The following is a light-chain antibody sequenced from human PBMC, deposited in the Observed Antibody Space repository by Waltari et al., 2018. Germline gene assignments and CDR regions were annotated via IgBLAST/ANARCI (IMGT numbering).Light chain of an antibody. Sequence: DIQLTQSPSFLSSSVGDRLTITCRASQGISSYLAWYQVRPGKAPKLLIYSASTLQSGVPSRFSGSGSVTDFTLTISSLQPEDFATYYCQQLNSYPLTFGGGTKLEIK. CDR3: QQLNSYPLT. CDR1: QGISSY. V-gene: IGKV1-9*01. J-gene: IGKJ4*01. CDR2: SAS.